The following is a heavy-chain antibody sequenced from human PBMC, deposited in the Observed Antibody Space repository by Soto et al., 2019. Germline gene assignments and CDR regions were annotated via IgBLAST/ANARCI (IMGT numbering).Heavy chain of an antibody. V-gene: IGHV4-34*01. Sequence: SETLSLTCAVYGGSFSGYYWSWIRQPPGKGLEWIGEINHSGSTNYDPSLKSRVTISVDTSKNQFSLKLSSVTAADTAVYYCARRHSHDFYDRSMYVPWGQGAQVTVSS. D-gene: IGHD3-22*01. CDR1: GGSFSGYY. CDR2: INHSGST. CDR3: ARRHSHDFYDRSMYVP. J-gene: IGHJ4*02.